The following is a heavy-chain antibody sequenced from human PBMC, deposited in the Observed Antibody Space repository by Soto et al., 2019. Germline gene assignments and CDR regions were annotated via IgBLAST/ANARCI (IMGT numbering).Heavy chain of an antibody. Sequence: QVQLQEPGPGLVKTSETLSLPCTASGGSVSSGNYYWNWIRQPPGKGLDGMGNIYYSGSTNYNPSLKDRVTISVDTSKTQFSLRLTSVTAADTAVYYCARTQGDYYDSSGYPRDIWGQGTMVTVSS. CDR1: GGSVSSGNYY. V-gene: IGHV4-61*01. J-gene: IGHJ3*02. CDR3: ARTQGDYYDSSGYPRDI. D-gene: IGHD3-22*01. CDR2: IYYSGST.